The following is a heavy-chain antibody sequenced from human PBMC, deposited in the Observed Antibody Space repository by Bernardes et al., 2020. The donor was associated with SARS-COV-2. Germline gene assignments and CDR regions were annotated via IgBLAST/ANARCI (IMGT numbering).Heavy chain of an antibody. CDR1: GFSLSPSGVG. CDR3: AHTGGSGSYYNYYYYGMDV. Sequence: SGSTLLKPTQTLTLTCPFSGFSLSPSGVGVGWIRQPPGKALEWLALIYWDDDKRYSPSLKSRLTITKDTSKNQVVLTMTNMDPVDTATYYCAHTGGSGSYYNYYYYGMDVWGQGTTVTVSS. D-gene: IGHD3-10*01. V-gene: IGHV2-5*02. CDR2: IYWDDDK. J-gene: IGHJ6*02.